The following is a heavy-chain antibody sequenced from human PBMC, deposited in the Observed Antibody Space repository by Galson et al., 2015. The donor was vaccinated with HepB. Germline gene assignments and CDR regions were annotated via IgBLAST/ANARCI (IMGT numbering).Heavy chain of an antibody. CDR2: INPSGGRT. Sequence: SVKVSCKASGYTFSTYYIHWVRQAPGQGLEWMGIINPSGGRTNYAQKFQDRVTMTRDTSTSTVYMQLSSLRSEDTAVYYCATIRVGFCITTSCKADDFDIWRQVTVVTVSS. CDR3: ATIRVGFCITTSCKADDFDI. V-gene: IGHV1-46*01. D-gene: IGHD2-2*01. CDR1: GYTFSTYY. J-gene: IGHJ3*02.